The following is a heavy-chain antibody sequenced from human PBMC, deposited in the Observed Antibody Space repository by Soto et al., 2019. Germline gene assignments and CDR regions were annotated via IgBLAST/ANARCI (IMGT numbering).Heavy chain of an antibody. V-gene: IGHV1-69*06. CDR1: GGTFNTYA. Sequence: QVQLEQSGPDLKRPGSSVTVSCRASGGTFNTYALSWVRQAPGQGLEWLGGIVPILGKSNLAQRFQGRLTITADKSTKTLYMELRSLTSDDTATYFCAREPEWAGPGCCFDLWGQGTTVTVSS. CDR2: IVPILGKS. D-gene: IGHD3-3*01. CDR3: AREPEWAGPGCCFDL. J-gene: IGHJ3*01.